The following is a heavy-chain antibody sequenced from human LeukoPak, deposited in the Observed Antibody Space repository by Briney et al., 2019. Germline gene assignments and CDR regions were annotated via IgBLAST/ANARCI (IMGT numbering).Heavy chain of an antibody. CDR3: AKGYFDWSPYFDY. V-gene: IGHV3-30*02. D-gene: IGHD3-9*01. CDR1: GFTFSSYG. Sequence: GGSLRLSCAASGFTFSSYGMHWVRQAPGKGLEWVAFIRYDGSNKYYADSVKGRFTISRDNSKNTLYLQMNSLRAEDTAVYYCAKGYFDWSPYFDYWGQGTLVTVS. J-gene: IGHJ4*02. CDR2: IRYDGSNK.